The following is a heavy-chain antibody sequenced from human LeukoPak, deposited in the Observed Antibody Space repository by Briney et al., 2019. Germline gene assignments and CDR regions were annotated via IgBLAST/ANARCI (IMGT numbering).Heavy chain of an antibody. CDR2: ISWNSGSI. J-gene: IGHJ3*02. V-gene: IGHV3-9*01. D-gene: IGHD3-10*01. Sequence: GRSLRLSCAASGFTFDDYAMHWVRQAPGKGLEWVSGISWNSGSIGYADSVKGRFTISRDNAKNSLYLQMNSLRAEDTALYYCAKDRTYGSGSYPAFDIWGQGTMVTVSS. CDR1: GFTFDDYA. CDR3: AKDRTYGSGSYPAFDI.